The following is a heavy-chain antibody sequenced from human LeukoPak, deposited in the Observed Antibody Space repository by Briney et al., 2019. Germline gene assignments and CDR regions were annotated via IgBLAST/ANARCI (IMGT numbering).Heavy chain of an antibody. CDR1: GLTFSNYY. D-gene: IGHD5-18*01. J-gene: IGHJ4*02. V-gene: IGHV3-23*01. CDR3: ATKRGYDYGLDY. CDR2: ISGSGTTT. Sequence: GGSLRLSCAASGLTFSNYYMSWVRQAPGKGLEWVSAISGSGTTTYYADSVKGRFTTSRDNSKNTLYLQMNSLRVEDTAVYYCATKRGYDYGLDYWGQGTLVTVSS.